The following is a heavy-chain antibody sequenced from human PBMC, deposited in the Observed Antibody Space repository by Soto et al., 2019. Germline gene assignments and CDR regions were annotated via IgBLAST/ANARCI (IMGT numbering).Heavy chain of an antibody. D-gene: IGHD3-22*01. Sequence: EVQLVESGGGLVQPGGSLRLSCAASGFTFSTYWMHWVRQAPGKGPMWVARMKSDGSGTYYADSVKGRLTSSRDNAKHTLYLQMDSLRAEDTAVYFCVRGDGDYYDGNGYLGRHWGQGTLVTVSS. CDR3: VRGDGDYYDGNGYLGRH. CDR1: GFTFSTYW. V-gene: IGHV3-74*01. J-gene: IGHJ4*02. CDR2: MKSDGSGT.